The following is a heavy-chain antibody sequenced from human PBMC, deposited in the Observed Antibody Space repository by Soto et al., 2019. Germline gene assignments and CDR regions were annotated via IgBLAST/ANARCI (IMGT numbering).Heavy chain of an antibody. CDR3: ARDRRFGEIVGYGMDV. V-gene: IGHV4-30-4*01. Sequence: SETLSLTCTVSGGSISSGDYYWSWIRQPPGKGLEWIGYIYYSGSAYYNPSLKSRVTISVDTSKNQFSLKLSSVTAADTAVYYCARDRRFGEIVGYGMDVWGQGTTVTVSS. CDR1: GGSISSGDYY. D-gene: IGHD3-10*01. J-gene: IGHJ6*02. CDR2: IYYSGSA.